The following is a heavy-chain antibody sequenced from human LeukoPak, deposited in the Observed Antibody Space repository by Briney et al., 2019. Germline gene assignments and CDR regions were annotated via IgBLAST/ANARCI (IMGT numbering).Heavy chain of an antibody. V-gene: IGHV4-31*03. CDR2: IYYSGST. D-gene: IGHD5-18*01. J-gene: IGHJ5*02. CDR3: AREVERGYSYGYTNNWFDP. Sequence: SQTLSLTCTVSGGSISSGGYYWSWIRQHPGKGLEWIGYIYYSGSTYYNPSLKSRVTISVDTSKNQFSLKLSSVTAADTAVYYCAREVERGYSYGYTNNWFDPWGQGTLVTVSS. CDR1: GGSISSGGYY.